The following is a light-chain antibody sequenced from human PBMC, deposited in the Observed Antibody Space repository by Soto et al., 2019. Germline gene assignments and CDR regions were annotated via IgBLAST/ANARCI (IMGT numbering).Light chain of an antibody. V-gene: IGKV3-11*01. CDR1: QSVSRY. CDR3: QQRFSWPPT. Sequence: EIGLTQSPATLSLSPGERATLSCRASQSVSRYLAWYQQKPGQAPRLVIHVTSTRATGVPDTFSSSGSGTEFTLIISTLEREDFATYYCQQRFSWPPTFGGGTHIEIK. CDR2: VTS. J-gene: IGKJ4*01.